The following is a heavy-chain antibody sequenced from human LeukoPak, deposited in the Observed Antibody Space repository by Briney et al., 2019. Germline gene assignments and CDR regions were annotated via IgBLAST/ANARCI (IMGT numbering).Heavy chain of an antibody. Sequence: SETLSLTCTVSGGSISSYYWSWIRQPPGKGLEWIGYIYYSGSTNYNPSLKSRVTISVDTSKNQFSLKLSSVTAVDTAVYYCARGAPGAFDIWGQGTMVTVSS. CDR1: GGSISSYY. V-gene: IGHV4-59*01. J-gene: IGHJ3*02. CDR3: ARGAPGAFDI. CDR2: IYYSGST.